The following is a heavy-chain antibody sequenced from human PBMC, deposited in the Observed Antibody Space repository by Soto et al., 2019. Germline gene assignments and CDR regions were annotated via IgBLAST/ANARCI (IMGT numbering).Heavy chain of an antibody. J-gene: IGHJ4*02. CDR1: GFTFSDYY. CDR2: ISSSSSYT. CDR3: ARDLSPRITMIVVPPGY. Sequence: GGSLRLSCAASGFTFSDYYMSWIRQAPGKGLEWVSYISSSSSYTNYADSVKGRFTISRDNAKNSLYLQMNSLRAEDTAVYYCARDLSPRITMIVVPPGYWGQGTLVTVSS. D-gene: IGHD3-22*01. V-gene: IGHV3-11*06.